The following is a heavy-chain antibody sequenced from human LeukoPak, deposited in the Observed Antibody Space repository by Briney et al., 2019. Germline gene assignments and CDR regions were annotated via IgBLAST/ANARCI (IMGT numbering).Heavy chain of an antibody. D-gene: IGHD1-26*01. V-gene: IGHV1-8*01. J-gene: IGHJ4*02. CDR3: AVLTLGATTPFDY. CDR2: MNPNSGNT. CDR1: GYTFTSYD. Sequence: ASVKVSCKASGYTFTSYDINWVRQATGQGLEWRGWMNPNSGNTGYAQKFQGRVTMTRNTTISTAYMELSSVRSEDTAVYYCAVLTLGATTPFDYWGQGTLVTVSS.